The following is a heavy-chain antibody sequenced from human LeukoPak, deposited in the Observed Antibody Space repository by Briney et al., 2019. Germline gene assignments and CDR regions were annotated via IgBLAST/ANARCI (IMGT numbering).Heavy chain of an antibody. D-gene: IGHD2-15*01. V-gene: IGHV3-30*02. CDR3: AKGQDIVVVVAATPVGSDWFDP. Sequence: GGSLRPPFARPGFSFSSHGMHWVRQAPGKGLEWMAFIQSDGSNQYYADSVKGRFTISRDNSKNTLYLQMNSLRAEDTAVYYCAKGQDIVVVVAATPVGSDWFDPWGQGTLVTVSS. CDR2: IQSDGSNQ. CDR1: GFSFSSHG. J-gene: IGHJ5*02.